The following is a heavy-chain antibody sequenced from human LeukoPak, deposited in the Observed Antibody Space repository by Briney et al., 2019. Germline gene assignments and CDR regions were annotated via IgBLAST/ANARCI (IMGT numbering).Heavy chain of an antibody. CDR3: ARIGKYYDFWSGYYTLQDYYFDY. CDR1: GRSISSSSYF. J-gene: IGHJ4*02. Sequence: PSETLSLSCTVSGRSISSSSYFWGWIRQPPGKGLEWIASIYYTGSSDYTPSLKSRATISADTSKNQFSLKLTSVTAADTAVYYCARIGKYYDFWSGYYTLQDYYFDYWGQGTLVTVSS. CDR2: IYYTGSS. D-gene: IGHD3-3*01. V-gene: IGHV4-39*07.